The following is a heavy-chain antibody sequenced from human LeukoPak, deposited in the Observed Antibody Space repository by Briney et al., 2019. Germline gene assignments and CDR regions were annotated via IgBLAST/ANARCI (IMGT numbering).Heavy chain of an antibody. Sequence: GESLKISCKGSGYSFTSYWVGWVRQMPGKGLEWMGIIYPGDSDSRYSPSFQGQVTISADKSISVAYLQWSSLKASDTAMYYCARQDSSSWFGHYYYYGMDVWGQGTTVTVSS. J-gene: IGHJ6*02. CDR1: GYSFTSYW. D-gene: IGHD6-13*01. V-gene: IGHV5-51*01. CDR2: IYPGDSDS. CDR3: ARQDSSSWFGHYYYYGMDV.